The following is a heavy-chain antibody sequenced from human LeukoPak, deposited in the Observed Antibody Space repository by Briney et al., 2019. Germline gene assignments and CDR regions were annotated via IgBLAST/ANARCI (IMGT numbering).Heavy chain of an antibody. CDR3: ARVGITMIVPLDY. D-gene: IGHD3-22*01. CDR1: GFTFSSYS. CDR2: ISSSSSYI. Sequence: PGGSLRLSCAASGFTFSSYSMNWVRQAPGKGLEWVSSISSSSSYIYYADPVKGRFTISRDNAKNSLYLQMNSLRAEDTAVYYCARVGITMIVPLDYWGQGTLVTVSS. V-gene: IGHV3-21*01. J-gene: IGHJ4*02.